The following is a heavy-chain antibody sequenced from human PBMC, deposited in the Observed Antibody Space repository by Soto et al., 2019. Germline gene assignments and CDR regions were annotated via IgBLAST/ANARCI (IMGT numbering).Heavy chain of an antibody. D-gene: IGHD2-15*01. CDR2: INQDESQK. J-gene: IGHJ4*02. CDR1: GFTFSSYW. Sequence: PGGSLRLSCVASGFTFSSYWMNWVRQAPGEGLEWVANINQDESQKYYADSVKGRFSISRDNARNALYLQMNGLRVEDAAVYYCATKVVIGGIGFVDYWGQGIQVTVSS. CDR3: ATKVVIGGIGFVDY. V-gene: IGHV3-7*01.